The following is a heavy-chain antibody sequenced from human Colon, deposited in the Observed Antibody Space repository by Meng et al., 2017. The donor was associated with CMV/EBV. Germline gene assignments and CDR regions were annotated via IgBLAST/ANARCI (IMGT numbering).Heavy chain of an antibody. Sequence: GGSLRLSCAASGFPFTDYGMSWVRQAPGKGLEWVSSISGNGGNTNYAGSVKGRFTISRDNSKNTLYLQMNSLRADDTAVYYCAKGSSSWWTDFDYWGQGTLVTVSS. CDR1: GFPFTDYG. V-gene: IGHV3-23*01. D-gene: IGHD6-13*01. CDR3: AKGSSSWWTDFDY. J-gene: IGHJ4*02. CDR2: ISGNGGNT.